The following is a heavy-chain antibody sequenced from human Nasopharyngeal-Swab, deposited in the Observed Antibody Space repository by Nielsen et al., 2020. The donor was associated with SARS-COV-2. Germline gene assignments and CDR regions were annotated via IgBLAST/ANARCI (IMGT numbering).Heavy chain of an antibody. D-gene: IGHD3-10*01. V-gene: IGHV3-30-3*01. J-gene: IGHJ6*02. Sequence: GESLKISCAASGFTFSSYAMHWVRQAPGKGLEWVAVISYDGSNKYYADSVKGQFTISRDNSKNTLYLQMNSLRAEDTAVYYCARDALPNYYGSGNYYYYGMDVWGQGTTVTVSS. CDR2: ISYDGSNK. CDR3: ARDALPNYYGSGNYYYYGMDV. CDR1: GFTFSSYA.